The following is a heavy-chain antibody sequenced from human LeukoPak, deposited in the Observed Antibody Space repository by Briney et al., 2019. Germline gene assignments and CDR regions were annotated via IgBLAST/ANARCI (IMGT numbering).Heavy chain of an antibody. J-gene: IGHJ4*02. D-gene: IGHD3-9*01. CDR1: GYTFTTYG. CDR3: ARETYSNILTSTDY. CDR2: ISTYDDNI. V-gene: IGHV1-18*01. Sequence: ASVKVSCKASGYTFTTYGLSWVRQAPGQGLEWLGWISTYDDNIKYAQSLQGRLTLTIDTSTSTAYMELRSLTSDDTAVYYCARETYSNILTSTDYWGPGTLVTVSS.